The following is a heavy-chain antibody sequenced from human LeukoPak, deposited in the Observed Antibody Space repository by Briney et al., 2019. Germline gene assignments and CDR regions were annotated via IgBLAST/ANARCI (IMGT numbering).Heavy chain of an antibody. Sequence: PSQTLSLTCTASGGSISSGSYFWSWTRQPAGKGLEWIGRIYTSGSTDYNPSLQSRVTMSVDTSKNQFSLKLNSVTAADTAVYYCARDQQLSYCGGGCYPANWGQGTLVTVSS. CDR1: GGSISSGSYF. V-gene: IGHV4-61*02. D-gene: IGHD2-21*02. CDR3: ARDQQLSYCGGGCYPAN. J-gene: IGHJ4*02. CDR2: IYTSGST.